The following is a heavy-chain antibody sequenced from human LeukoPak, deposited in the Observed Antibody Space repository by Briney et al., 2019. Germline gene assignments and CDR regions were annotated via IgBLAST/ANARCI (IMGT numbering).Heavy chain of an antibody. V-gene: IGHV3-53*01. CDR1: GFTVSSNY. Sequence: GGSLRLSCAASGFTVSSNYMSWVRQAPGKGLEWVSVIYSGGSTYYADSVKGRFTISRDNSKNTLYLQMNSLRAEDTAVYYCARDARTTWAAFDIWGQGTVVTVSS. CDR3: ARDARTTWAAFDI. D-gene: IGHD4-17*01. CDR2: IYSGGST. J-gene: IGHJ3*02.